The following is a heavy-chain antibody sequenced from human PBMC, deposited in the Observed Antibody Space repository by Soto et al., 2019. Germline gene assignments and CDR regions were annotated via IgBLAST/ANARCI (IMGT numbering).Heavy chain of an antibody. J-gene: IGHJ4*02. CDR1: GYTFTSYG. CDR3: AREYCSGGSCYLGY. V-gene: IGHV1-18*04. Sequence: QVPLVQSGAEVKKPGASVKVSCKASGYTFTSYGISWVRQAPGQGLEWMGWISAYNGNTNYAQKLQGRVTMTTDTSESTGYMELRSLRSDDTAVYYCAREYCSGGSCYLGYWGQGTLVTVSS. D-gene: IGHD2-15*01. CDR2: ISAYNGNT.